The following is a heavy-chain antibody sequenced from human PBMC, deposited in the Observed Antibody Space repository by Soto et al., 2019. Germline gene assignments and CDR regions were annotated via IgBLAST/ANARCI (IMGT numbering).Heavy chain of an antibody. CDR1: GYTFTDYF. V-gene: IGHV1-2*02. CDR2: INPDTGGT. D-gene: IGHD1-1*01. J-gene: IGHJ4*02. CDR3: ARSTQYSASLEFDD. Sequence: QVQLVQSGAEVRKPGASVKVACTASGYTFTDYFIHWVRQAPGQGLEWLGWINPDTGGTVFAQNFQGRVTMASDTPVNTATMELSSLRSGDTALYYCARSTQYSASLEFDDWGQGTLVAVSS.